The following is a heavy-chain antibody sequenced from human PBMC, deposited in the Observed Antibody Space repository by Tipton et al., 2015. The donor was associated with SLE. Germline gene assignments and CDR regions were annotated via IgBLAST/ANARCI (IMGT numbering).Heavy chain of an antibody. D-gene: IGHD6-19*01. J-gene: IGHJ4*02. CDR1: GDSITSDYY. V-gene: IGHV4-38-2*01. CDR3: ARGVAERLGLDF. CDR2: INHRGST. Sequence: TLSLTCAVSGDSITSDYYWGWIRQPPGKGLEWIASINHRGSTYYNPSLKSRVTISLDTSKNQFSLNLNSVTAADTALYFCARGVAERLGLDFWGQGSLVTVSS.